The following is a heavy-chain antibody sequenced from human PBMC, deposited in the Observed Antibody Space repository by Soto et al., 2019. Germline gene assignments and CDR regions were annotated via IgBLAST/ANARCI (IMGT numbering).Heavy chain of an antibody. V-gene: IGHV4-28*03. Sequence: SETLSLTCAVSGYSISSSNWWGWIRQPPGKGLEWIGYIYYSGTTYYNPSLKSRVTMSVDTSKNQFSLKLSSVTAADTAVYYCARVEGRFYYGMDVWGQGTTVTVSS. CDR1: GYSISSSNW. J-gene: IGHJ6*02. CDR3: ARVEGRFYYGMDV. CDR2: IYYSGTT.